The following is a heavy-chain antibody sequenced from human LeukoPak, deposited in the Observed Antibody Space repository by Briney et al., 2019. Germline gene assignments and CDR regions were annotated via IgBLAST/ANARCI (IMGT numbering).Heavy chain of an antibody. CDR2: IKSKTDGWTA. V-gene: IGHV3-15*01. CDR3: ATALRGVGF. J-gene: IGHJ4*02. Sequence: PGGSLRLSCAASGFTLSSSWMNWVRQAPGKGLEWVGRIKSKTDGWTAEHAAHVKGRFIISRDDSKNMLYLQMNSLNSDDTGVYYCATALRGVGFWGQGTLVTVPS. D-gene: IGHD3-3*01. CDR1: GFTLSSSW.